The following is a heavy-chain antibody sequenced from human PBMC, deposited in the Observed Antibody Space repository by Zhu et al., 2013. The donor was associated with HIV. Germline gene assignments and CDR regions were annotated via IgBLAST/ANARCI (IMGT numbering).Heavy chain of an antibody. V-gene: IGHV1-69*01. CDR1: GYTFTSYY. D-gene: IGHD2-2*01. CDR2: IIPIFGTA. J-gene: IGHJ6*02. CDR3: AXYIVVVPAAIEYYYYYGMDV. Sequence: QVQLVQSGAEVKKPGASVKVSCKASGYTFTSYYMHWVRQAPGQGLEWMGGIIPIFGTANYAQKFQGRVTITADESTSTAYMELSSLRSEDTAVYYCAXYIVVVPAAIEYYYYYGMDVVGPRDHGHRLL.